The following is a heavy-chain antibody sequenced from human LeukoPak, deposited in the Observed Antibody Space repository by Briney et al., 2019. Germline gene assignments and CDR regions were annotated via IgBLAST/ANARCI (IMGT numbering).Heavy chain of an antibody. CDR2: TDRDGSEE. CDR1: GFSFSSYW. J-gene: IGHJ4*02. V-gene: IGHV3-7*01. D-gene: IGHD4-17*01. CDR3: ASNGDSVWD. Sequence: GGSLRLSCAASGFSFSSYWMSWVRQAPGKGLEWVANTDRDGSEEHYVDSLKGRFTISRDNAKNSLFLQMNSLRAEDTAVYYCASNGDSVWDWGQGTLVTVSS.